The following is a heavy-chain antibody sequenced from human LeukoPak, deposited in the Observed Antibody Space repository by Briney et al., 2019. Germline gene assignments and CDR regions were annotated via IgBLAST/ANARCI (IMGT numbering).Heavy chain of an antibody. D-gene: IGHD2/OR15-2a*01. CDR3: SSLEYENPKSYSMDA. CDR1: GFTVRSNY. CDR2: IYSDGNT. Sequence: GGSLRLPCAASGFTVRSNYMRCVRQAPGEGLEWVSIIYSDGNTYYADSVRGRFTISTDNSKNTLYLQMNSLRADDTAMYYYSSLEYENPKSYSMDAWGKGTTVTVSS. V-gene: IGHV3-53*01. J-gene: IGHJ6*03.